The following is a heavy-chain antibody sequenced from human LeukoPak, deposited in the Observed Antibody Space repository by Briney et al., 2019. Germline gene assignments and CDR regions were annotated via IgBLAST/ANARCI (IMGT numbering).Heavy chain of an antibody. CDR3: ATYMLRDNWNVHTFDS. Sequence: SLKVSCKASGGTFITYTINWVRQAPGQGREWMGGIIPIFGTANYAQKFQGRITITTDDSTSTAYMELSSLRSEDTAVYYCATYMLRDNWNVHTFDSWGQGTLVTVSS. D-gene: IGHD1-1*01. CDR1: GGTFITYT. V-gene: IGHV1-69*05. CDR2: IIPIFGTA. J-gene: IGHJ4*02.